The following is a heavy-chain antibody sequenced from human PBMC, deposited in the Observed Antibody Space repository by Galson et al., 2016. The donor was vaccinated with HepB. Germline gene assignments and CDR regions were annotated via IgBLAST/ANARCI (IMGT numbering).Heavy chain of an antibody. CDR3: TLGCSRTFCSPLRYFDL. V-gene: IGHV1-3*04. CDR2: INTGNGAT. CDR1: GDTFTDYA. D-gene: IGHD2-2*01. Sequence: SVKVSCKASGDTFTDYAVHWVRQAPGQWLEWMGWINTGNGATKYSQKFQGGVTFTRDTSANIAYMELSSLRSEDTAVYYCTLGCSRTFCSPLRYFDLWGRGTLVTVSS. J-gene: IGHJ2*01.